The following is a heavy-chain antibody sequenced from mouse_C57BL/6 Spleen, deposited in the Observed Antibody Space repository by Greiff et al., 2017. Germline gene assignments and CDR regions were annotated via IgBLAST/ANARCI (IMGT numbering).Heavy chain of an antibody. CDR1: GYTFTSYW. V-gene: IGHV1-55*01. CDR3: ARGGYGSSYEYFEV. D-gene: IGHD1-1*01. CDR2: IYPGSGST. J-gene: IGHJ1*03. Sequence: QVQLQQPGAELVKPGASVKMSCKASGYTFTSYWITWVKQRPGQGLEWIGDIYPGSGSTNYNEKFKSKATLTVDTSSSTAYMQLSSLTSEDSAVYYGARGGYGSSYEYFEVWGTGTTVTVSS.